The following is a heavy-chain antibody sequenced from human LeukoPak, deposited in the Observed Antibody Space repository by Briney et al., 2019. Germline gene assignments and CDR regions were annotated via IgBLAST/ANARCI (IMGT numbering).Heavy chain of an antibody. CDR3: ARDANLKYLDN. Sequence: GESLKISCKGSGHSFTTYWITWVRQMPGKGLEWMGRIDPSDSYTNYSPSFQGHVSISADKSISTAYLQWSSLKASDTAIYYCARDANLKYLDNWGQGTLVTVSS. J-gene: IGHJ4*02. CDR2: IDPSDSYT. CDR1: GHSFTTYW. V-gene: IGHV5-10-1*01. D-gene: IGHD6-6*01.